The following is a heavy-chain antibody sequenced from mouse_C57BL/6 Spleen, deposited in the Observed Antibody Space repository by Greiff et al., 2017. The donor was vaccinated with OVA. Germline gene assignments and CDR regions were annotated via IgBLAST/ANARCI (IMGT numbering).Heavy chain of an antibody. CDR2: INPGSGGT. V-gene: IGHV1-54*01. Sequence: QVQLQQSGAELVRPGTSVKVSCKASGYAFTNYLIEWVKQRPGQGLEWIGVINPGSGGTNYNEKFKGKATLTADKSSSTAYMQLSSLTSEDSAVYFCARSGSYYGSSPYYFDYWGQGTTLTVSS. CDR1: GYAFTNYL. J-gene: IGHJ2*01. D-gene: IGHD1-1*01. CDR3: ARSGSYYGSSPYYFDY.